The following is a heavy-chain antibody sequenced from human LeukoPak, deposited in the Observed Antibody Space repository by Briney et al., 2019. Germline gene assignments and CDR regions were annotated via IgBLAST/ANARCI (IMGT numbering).Heavy chain of an antibody. D-gene: IGHD5-18*01. CDR2: INPNSGGT. Sequence: ASVKVSFKASGYTFTGCYMHWVRQAPGQGLEWMGWINPNSGGTNYAQKFQGRVTMTRDTSISTAYMELSRLRSDDTAVYYCARAVTIYTAMVTGYWGQGTLVTVSS. V-gene: IGHV1-2*02. CDR1: GYTFTGCY. CDR3: ARAVTIYTAMVTGY. J-gene: IGHJ4*02.